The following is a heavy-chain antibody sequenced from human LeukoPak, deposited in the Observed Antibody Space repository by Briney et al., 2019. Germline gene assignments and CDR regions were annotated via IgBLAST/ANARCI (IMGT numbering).Heavy chain of an antibody. V-gene: IGHV3-33*01. CDR2: IWYDGSNK. J-gene: IGHJ6*02. Sequence: GRSLRLFCAASGFTFSSYGMHWVRQAPGKGLEWVAVIWYDGSNKYYADSVKGRFTISRDNSKNTLYLQMNSLRAEDTAVYYRARDPTPYYDFWSGYHYGMDVWGQGTTVTVSS. CDR1: GFTFSSYG. D-gene: IGHD3-3*01. CDR3: ARDPTPYYDFWSGYHYGMDV.